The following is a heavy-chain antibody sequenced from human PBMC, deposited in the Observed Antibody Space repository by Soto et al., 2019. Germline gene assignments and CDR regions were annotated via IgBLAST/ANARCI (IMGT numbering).Heavy chain of an antibody. V-gene: IGHV5-10-1*01. CDR2: IDPSDSQT. J-gene: IGHJ4*02. CDR1: GYSFAVYW. CDR3: ARQIYDSDTGPNFQYYFDS. Sequence: GESLKISCNGSGYSFAVYWITWVRQKPGKGLEWMGRIDPSDSQTYYSPSFRGHVTISATKSITTVFLQWSSLRASDTTMYYCARQIYDSDTGPNFQYYFDSWGQGTPVTVSS. D-gene: IGHD3-22*01.